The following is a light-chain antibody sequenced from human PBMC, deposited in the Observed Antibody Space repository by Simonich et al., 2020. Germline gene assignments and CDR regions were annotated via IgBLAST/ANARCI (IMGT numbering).Light chain of an antibody. CDR3: SSYTSSSTLV. J-gene: IGLJ2*01. CDR1: SSDVGGYNF. CDR2: EFR. V-gene: IGLV2-14*01. Sequence: QSALTQPPSASGSPGQSVTISCTGTSSDVGGYNFGSWYQQTPGKAPKHMIYEFRKRPSGVSKRFSGSKSGNTASLTISGLQAEDEADYYCSSYTSSSTLVFGGGTKLPVL.